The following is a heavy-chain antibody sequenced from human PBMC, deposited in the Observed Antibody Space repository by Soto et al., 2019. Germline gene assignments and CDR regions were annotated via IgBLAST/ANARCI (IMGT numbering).Heavy chain of an antibody. J-gene: IGHJ4*02. CDR3: ARRLCIAARRREGCSDY. Sequence: SETLSLTCTVSGGSISSSSYYWGWIRQPPGKGLEWIGSIYYSGSTYYNPSLKSRVTISVDTSKNQFSLKLSSVTAADTAVYYCARRLCIAARRREGCSDYWGQGTLVTVSS. V-gene: IGHV4-39*07. CDR1: GGSISSSSYY. D-gene: IGHD6-6*01. CDR2: IYYSGST.